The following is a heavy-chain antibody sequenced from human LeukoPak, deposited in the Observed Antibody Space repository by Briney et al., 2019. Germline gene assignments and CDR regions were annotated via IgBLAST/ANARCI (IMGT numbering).Heavy chain of an antibody. D-gene: IGHD3-10*01. CDR3: ALYYYGSGSYYVQLGMGYFDY. CDR2: IYWNDDK. J-gene: IGHJ4*02. Sequence: SGPTLVNPTQTLTLTCTFSGFSLSTSGVGVGWIRQPPGKALEWLALIYWNDDKRYSPSLKSRLTITKDTSKNQVVLTMTNMDPVDTATYYCALYYYGSGSYYVQLGMGYFDYWGQGTLVTVSS. V-gene: IGHV2-5*01. CDR1: GFSLSTSGVG.